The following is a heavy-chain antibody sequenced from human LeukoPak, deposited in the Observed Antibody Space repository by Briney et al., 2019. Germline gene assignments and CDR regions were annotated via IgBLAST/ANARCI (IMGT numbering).Heavy chain of an antibody. J-gene: IGHJ4*02. CDR1: GYTFTGYY. Sequence: GASVKVSCKASGYTFTGYYMHWVRQAPGQGLEWMGRISPNSGGTNYAQKFQGRVTMTRDTSISTAYMELSRLRSDDTAVYYCASVAGSSSPRPIDYWGQGTLVTVSS. V-gene: IGHV1-2*06. CDR3: ASVAGSSSPRPIDY. D-gene: IGHD6-6*01. CDR2: ISPNSGGT.